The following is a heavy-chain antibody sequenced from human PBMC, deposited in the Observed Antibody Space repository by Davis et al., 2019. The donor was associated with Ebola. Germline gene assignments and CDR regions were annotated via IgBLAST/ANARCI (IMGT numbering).Heavy chain of an antibody. J-gene: IGHJ4*02. CDR1: GFTFSSYA. V-gene: IGHV3-7*03. Sequence: GGSLRLSCAASGFTFSSYAMSWVRQAPGKGLEWVANIKQDGSEKYYVDSVKGRFTISRDNAKNSLYLQMNSLRAEDTAVYYCARRTDQWGQGTLVTVSS. CDR2: IKQDGSEK. CDR3: ARRTDQ.